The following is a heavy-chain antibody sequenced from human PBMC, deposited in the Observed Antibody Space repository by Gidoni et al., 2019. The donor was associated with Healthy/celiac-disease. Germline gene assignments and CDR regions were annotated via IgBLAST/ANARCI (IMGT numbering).Heavy chain of an antibody. CDR2: IKSKTDGGTT. CDR3: TTDPAIPPYYYDSSGYHDNWFDP. D-gene: IGHD3-22*01. CDR1: GFTFSNAW. J-gene: IGHJ5*02. Sequence: EVQLVESGGGLVKPGGSLRLSCAASGFTFSNAWMSWVRQAAGKGLEWVGRIKSKTDGGTTDYAAPVKGRFTISRDDSKNTLYLQMNSLKTEDTAVYYCTTDPAIPPYYYDSSGYHDNWFDPWGQGTLVTVSS. V-gene: IGHV3-15*01.